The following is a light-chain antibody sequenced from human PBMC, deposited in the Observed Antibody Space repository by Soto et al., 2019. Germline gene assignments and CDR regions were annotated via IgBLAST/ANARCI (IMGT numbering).Light chain of an antibody. CDR1: HRVSSY. CDR2: GAS. J-gene: IGKJ4*01. V-gene: IGKV3-15*01. CDR3: QQYNNWPLT. Sequence: EILMTQSPATLSVSPGESATLSCRASHRVSSYLAWYQQKPGQAPRLLIYGASTRATGIPARFSGSGSGTVFTLTISSLQSEDVAVYFCQQYNNWPLTFGGGTKVEIK.